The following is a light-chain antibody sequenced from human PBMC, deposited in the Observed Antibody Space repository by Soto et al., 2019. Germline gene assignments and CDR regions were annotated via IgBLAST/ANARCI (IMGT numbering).Light chain of an antibody. CDR1: SSDVGSYNL. V-gene: IGLV2-23*01. CDR3: CSYAGSSTV. CDR2: EGS. J-gene: IGLJ7*01. Sequence: QSALTQPASLSGSPGQSITISCTGTSSDVGSYNLVSWYQQHPGKAPKLMIYEGSKRPSGVSNRFSGSKSGNTASLTISGLQAEDEADYYCCSYAGSSTVFGGGTQLTVI.